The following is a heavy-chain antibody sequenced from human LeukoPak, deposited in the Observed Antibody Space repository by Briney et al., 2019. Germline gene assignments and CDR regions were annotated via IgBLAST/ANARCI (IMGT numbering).Heavy chain of an antibody. V-gene: IGHV4-34*01. CDR3: ARTTEGGYTYGYFYYYYMDV. Sequence: SETLSLTCSVYGGSFSGYYWSWIRQPPGKGLEWIGEINHSGSTNYNLSLKSRVTISVDTSKNQFSLKLRSVTAADTAVYYCARTTEGGYTYGYFYYYYMDVWGKGTTVTVSS. J-gene: IGHJ6*03. D-gene: IGHD5-18*01. CDR2: INHSGST. CDR1: GGSFSGYY.